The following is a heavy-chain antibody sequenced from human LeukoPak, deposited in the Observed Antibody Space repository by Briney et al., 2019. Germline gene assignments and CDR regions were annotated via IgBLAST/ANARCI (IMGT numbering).Heavy chain of an antibody. J-gene: IGHJ4*02. CDR3: ARELLYFSDY. Sequence: PGGSLTLSCVASGFTFSSYNLHWVRQAPGNGLEWVAVIWFDGSQQYYADSMKGRLNIPRDNSKNTFYLQMNSPRPEDTAVYYWARELLYFSDYWGQGTLATVSS. CDR2: IWFDGSQQ. V-gene: IGHV3-33*01. D-gene: IGHD2-15*01. CDR1: GFTFSSYN.